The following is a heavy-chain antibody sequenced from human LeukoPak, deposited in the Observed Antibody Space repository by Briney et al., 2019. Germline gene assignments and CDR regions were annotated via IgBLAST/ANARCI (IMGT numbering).Heavy chain of an antibody. D-gene: IGHD3-9*01. CDR2: IRYDGSNK. J-gene: IGHJ4*02. V-gene: IGHV3-30*02. CDR3: AKDAYDILTGPPDY. CDR1: GFTFGDYA. Sequence: GGSLRLSCTTTGFTFGDYAMSWVRQAPGKGLEWVAFIRYDGSNKYYADSVKGRFTISRDNSKNTLYLQMNSLRAEDTAVYYCAKDAYDILTGPPDYWGQGTLVTVSS.